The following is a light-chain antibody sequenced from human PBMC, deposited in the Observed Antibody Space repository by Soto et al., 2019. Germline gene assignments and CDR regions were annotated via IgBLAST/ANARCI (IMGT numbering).Light chain of an antibody. CDR1: NIGSKS. J-gene: IGLJ3*02. V-gene: IGLV3-21*02. CDR2: DDS. CDR3: QVWDRSSDHWV. Sequence: SYELTQPPSVSVAPGQTARITCGGNNIGSKSVHWYQQKPGQAPVLVVYDDSDRPSGIPERFSGSNSGNTATLTISRGEAGDEADYYCQVWDRSSDHWVFGGGTKVTVL.